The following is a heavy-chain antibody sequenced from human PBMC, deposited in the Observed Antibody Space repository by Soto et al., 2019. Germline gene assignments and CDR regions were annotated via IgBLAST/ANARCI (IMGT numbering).Heavy chain of an antibody. D-gene: IGHD1-26*01. CDR3: SHFMGAFRD. CDR2: INSKTNGGTT. Sequence: PEGSLRLSCVASGLIFTDACMNWIRQATETGSEAVGRINSKTNGGTTDSPAPVKGRFTISRDESNNTAYLQMDSLKSEDTATYYCSHFMGAFRDWGPGTLVTVYS. J-gene: IGHJ4*02. V-gene: IGHV3-15*07. CDR1: GLIFTDAC.